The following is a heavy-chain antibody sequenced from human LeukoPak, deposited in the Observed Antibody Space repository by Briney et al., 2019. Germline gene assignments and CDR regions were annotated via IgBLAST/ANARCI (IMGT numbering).Heavy chain of an antibody. CDR1: GYTFTSYG. V-gene: IGHV1-18*01. J-gene: IGHJ3*02. CDR3: ARDRYSGRAANAFDI. Sequence: ASVKVSCKASGYTFTSYGISWVRQAPGQGLEWMGWISAYNGNTNYAQKLQGRVTMTTDTSTSRAYMELRSLRSDDTAVYYCARDRYSGRAANAFDIWGQGTMVTVSS. D-gene: IGHD1-26*01. CDR2: ISAYNGNT.